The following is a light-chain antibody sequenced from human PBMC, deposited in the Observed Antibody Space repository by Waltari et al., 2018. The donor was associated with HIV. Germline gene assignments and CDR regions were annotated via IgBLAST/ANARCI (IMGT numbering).Light chain of an antibody. CDR2: EVS. J-gene: IGLJ3*02. Sequence: QSALTQPASVSGSPGQSITISCTGTSSDAGVYDHVPWYQQHPGKAPKRTIFEVSYRPSGVSSRFSGSKSGNTASLTISGLRAEDEADYYCSSYTTSSTLVVFGGGTRLTVL. CDR3: SSYTTSSTLVV. V-gene: IGLV2-14*01. CDR1: SSDAGVYDH.